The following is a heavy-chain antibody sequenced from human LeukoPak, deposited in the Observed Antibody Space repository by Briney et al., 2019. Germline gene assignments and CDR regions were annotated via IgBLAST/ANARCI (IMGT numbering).Heavy chain of an antibody. CDR2: INHSGST. D-gene: IGHD3-22*01. CDR1: GWSFSGYY. J-gene: IGHJ4*02. Sequence: PSETLSLTCAVHGWSFSGYYWSWIRQPPGKGLEWIGEINHSGSTNYNPSLKSRGTISVDTYNNQFSLKLSSVPAADTAVYYCARIVYYDSSGYFYHFDYWGQGTLVTVSS. V-gene: IGHV4-34*01. CDR3: ARIVYYDSSGYFYHFDY.